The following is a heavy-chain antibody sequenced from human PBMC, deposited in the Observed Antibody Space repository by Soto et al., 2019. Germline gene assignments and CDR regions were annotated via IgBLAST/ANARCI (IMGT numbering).Heavy chain of an antibody. D-gene: IGHD6-6*01. CDR1: GGSISSYY. J-gene: IGHJ6*02. CDR2: IYYSGST. CDR3: ARDRSSSSSSGYYYYGMDV. V-gene: IGHV4-59*01. Sequence: SETLSLTCTVSGGSISSYYWSWIRQPPGKGLEWIGYIYYSGSTSYNPSLKSRVTISVDTSKNQFSLKLSSVTAADTAVYYCARDRSSSSSSGYYYYGMDVWGQGTTVTVSS.